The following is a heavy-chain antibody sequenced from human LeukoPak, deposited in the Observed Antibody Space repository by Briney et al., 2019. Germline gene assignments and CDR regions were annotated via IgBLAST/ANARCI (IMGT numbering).Heavy chain of an antibody. CDR1: GYSISSYY. CDR2: IYYSGST. V-gene: IGHV4-59*01. Sequence: SETLSLTCTVSGYSISSYYWSWIRQPPGKGLEWIGYIYYSGSTNYNPSLKSRVTISVDTSKNQFSLKLSSVAAADTAVYYCARDSGHNWGQGTLVTVSS. CDR3: ARDSGHN. D-gene: IGHD3-10*01. J-gene: IGHJ4*02.